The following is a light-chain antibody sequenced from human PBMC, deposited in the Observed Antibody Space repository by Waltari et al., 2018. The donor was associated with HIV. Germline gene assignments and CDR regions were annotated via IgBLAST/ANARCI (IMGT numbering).Light chain of an antibody. J-gene: IGKJ1*01. Sequence: EIVLTQSPGTLSVSPGERATLSCRASQSVRSTSLAWYQQKPGQAPRLLIYGASSRATRFPDRFSGSGSGTDFTLTIIRLEPEDFAVYYCQQCGNSPWTFGQGTKVEIK. CDR2: GAS. CDR1: QSVRSTS. V-gene: IGKV3-20*01. CDR3: QQCGNSPWT.